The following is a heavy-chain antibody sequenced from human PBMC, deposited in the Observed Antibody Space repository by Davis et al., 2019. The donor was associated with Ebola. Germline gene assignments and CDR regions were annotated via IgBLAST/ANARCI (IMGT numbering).Heavy chain of an antibody. CDR2: ISSSSSYV. CDR1: GFTFSSYS. J-gene: IGHJ4*02. D-gene: IGHD6-13*01. V-gene: IGHV3-21*01. Sequence: PGGSLRLSCAASGFTFSSYSMNWVRQVPGKGLEWVSSISSSSSYVYYADSVKGRFTISRDNAKNSLYLQMNSLRAEDTAVYYCARWGQGSSWHVDYWGQGTLVTVSS. CDR3: ARWGQGSSWHVDY.